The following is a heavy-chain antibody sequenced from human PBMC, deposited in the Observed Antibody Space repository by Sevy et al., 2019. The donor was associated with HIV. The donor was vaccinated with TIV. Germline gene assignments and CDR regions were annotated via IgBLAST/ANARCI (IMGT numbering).Heavy chain of an antibody. CDR2: IWSDGNKK. V-gene: IGHV3-33*01. J-gene: IGHJ6*02. CDR1: GFTFSNYG. D-gene: IGHD2-2*01. Sequence: GGSLRLSCAASGFTFSNYGIHWVRQPPGKGLEWVAVIWSDGNKKYYADSVKGRFTISRDNSKNTLFLQMNSLRAEDTAVYYCVRGPLRYCTSTSCYEGDYYYGMDVWGQGTTVTVSS. CDR3: VRGPLRYCTSTSCYEGDYYYGMDV.